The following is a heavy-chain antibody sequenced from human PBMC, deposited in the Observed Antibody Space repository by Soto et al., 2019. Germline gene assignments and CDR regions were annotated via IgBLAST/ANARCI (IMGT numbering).Heavy chain of an antibody. CDR3: AREMGSPPARGLDY. CDR2: IGTSSSNI. V-gene: IGHV3-48*01. D-gene: IGHD2-8*01. J-gene: IGHJ4*02. CDR1: GFTFGSHN. Sequence: GGSLILSCAASGFTFGSHNVNWVRQAPGKGLEWVSYIGTSSSNIYYADSVRGRFTISRDNAQNSLYLQMNSLRAEDTAVYYCAREMGSPPARGLDYWGQGTLVTVSS.